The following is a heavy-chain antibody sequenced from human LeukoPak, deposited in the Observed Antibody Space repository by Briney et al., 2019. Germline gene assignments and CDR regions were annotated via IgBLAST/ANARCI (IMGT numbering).Heavy chain of an antibody. J-gene: IGHJ4*02. CDR2: ISGSRGHT. CDR3: AKVIPGSFFDY. V-gene: IGHV3-23*01. D-gene: IGHD3-16*02. Sequence: GGSLRLSCAGSGFTFSDYPMTWVRQAPGKGLEWVSAISGSRGHTYYADSVRGRFTISRDNSKNTLYLQMNSLRAEDTAVYYCAKVIPGSFFDYWGQGTLVTVSS. CDR1: GFTFSDYP.